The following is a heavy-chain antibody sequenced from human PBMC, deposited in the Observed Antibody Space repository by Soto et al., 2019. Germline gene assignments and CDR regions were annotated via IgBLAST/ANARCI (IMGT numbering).Heavy chain of an antibody. Sequence: SETLSLTCTVSGGSIDSYYWSWIRQPPGKGLEWIGYIYYSGSTNYNPSLKSRVTISVDTSKNTLYLQLNSLRGEDTAVYYCAKETTAAVGDYFDSWGQGTLVTVSS. D-gene: IGHD6-13*01. CDR1: GGSIDSYY. V-gene: IGHV4-59*12. CDR2: IYYSGST. CDR3: AKETTAAVGDYFDS. J-gene: IGHJ4*02.